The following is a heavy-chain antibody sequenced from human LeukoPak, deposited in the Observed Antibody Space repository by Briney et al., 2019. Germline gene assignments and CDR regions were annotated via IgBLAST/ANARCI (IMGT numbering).Heavy chain of an antibody. CDR1: GGTFSSYA. CDR3: ATIVGATNEGFDP. V-gene: IGHV1-69*06. Sequence: SVKVSCMASGGTFSSYAISWVRQAPGRGVEWMGRIIPSFGTANYAQKFRGRVTITADKSTSTAYMELSSLRSEDTAVYYCATIVGATNEGFDPWGQGTLVTVSS. CDR2: IIPSFGTA. D-gene: IGHD1-26*01. J-gene: IGHJ5*02.